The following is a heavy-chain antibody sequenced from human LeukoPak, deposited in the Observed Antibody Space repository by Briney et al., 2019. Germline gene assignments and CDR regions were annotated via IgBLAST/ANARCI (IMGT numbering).Heavy chain of an antibody. CDR2: ISGDAGRT. V-gene: IGHV3-23*01. CDR3: ANLLQQQLVLHLRDY. J-gene: IGHJ4*02. CDR1: GFTFSSYG. Sequence: PGGSLRLSCAASGFTFSSYGMNWVRQAPGKGLEWVSGISGDAGRTYYADSVKGRFTIYRDNSKNTLYLQMNSLRAEDTAVYYCANLLQQQLVLHLRDYWGQGTLVTVSS. D-gene: IGHD6-13*01.